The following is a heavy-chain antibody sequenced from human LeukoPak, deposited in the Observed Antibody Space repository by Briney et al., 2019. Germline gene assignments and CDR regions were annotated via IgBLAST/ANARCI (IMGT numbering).Heavy chain of an antibody. J-gene: IGHJ5*02. CDR2: ITSDGSST. Sequence: PGGSLRLSCAASGFTFSSTWMNWVRQGPGKGLEWVSRITSDGSSTIYADSVKGRFTISRDNAKSTVYLQMNNLRAEDTAVYYCVRDRIAVAGIGYNWFDPWGQGTLVTVSS. V-gene: IGHV3-74*01. D-gene: IGHD6-19*01. CDR3: VRDRIAVAGIGYNWFDP. CDR1: GFTFSSTW.